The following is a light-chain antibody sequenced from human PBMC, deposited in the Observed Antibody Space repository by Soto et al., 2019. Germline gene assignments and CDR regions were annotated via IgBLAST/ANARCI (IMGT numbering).Light chain of an antibody. Sequence: EIVLTQSPGTLSLSPGERATLSCRASQSVSSSFLAWYQQKPGQAPRLLIYGASSRATGIPDSFSGSGSGTDFTLAISRLEPEDVPVYYCQQYGSSPLTFGGGTKVEIK. V-gene: IGKV3-20*01. J-gene: IGKJ4*02. CDR3: QQYGSSPLT. CDR2: GAS. CDR1: QSVSSSF.